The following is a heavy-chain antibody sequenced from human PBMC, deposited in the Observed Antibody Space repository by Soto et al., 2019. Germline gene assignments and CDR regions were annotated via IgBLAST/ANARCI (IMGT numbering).Heavy chain of an antibody. V-gene: IGHV3-21*01. D-gene: IGHD3-9*01. CDR2: ISSSSSYI. CDR3: ARDNYDILTGYFSYGMDV. J-gene: IGHJ6*02. CDR1: GFTFSSYS. Sequence: LRLSCAASGFTFSSYSMNWVRQAPGKGLEWVSSISSSSSYIYYADSVKGRFTISRDNAKNSLYLQMNSLRAEDTAVHYCARDNYDILTGYFSYGMDVWGQGTTVTVSS.